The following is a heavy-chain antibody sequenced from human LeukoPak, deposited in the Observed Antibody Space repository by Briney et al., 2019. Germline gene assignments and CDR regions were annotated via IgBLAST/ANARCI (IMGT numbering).Heavy chain of an antibody. CDR3: AKDDAWVRYQD. V-gene: IGHV3-23*01. CDR1: GFIFSSYA. CDR2: ISGSGVIT. Sequence: GGSLRLSCAASGFIFSSYAMSWVRQAPGKGLEWVSGISGSGVITYYADSVKGRFTISRDNSKNTLDLQMNSLRAEDTAVYYCAKDDAWVRYQDWGQGTLVTVSS. D-gene: IGHD5-12*01. J-gene: IGHJ4*02.